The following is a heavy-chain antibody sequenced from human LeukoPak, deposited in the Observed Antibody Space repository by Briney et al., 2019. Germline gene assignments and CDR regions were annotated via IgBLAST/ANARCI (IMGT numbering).Heavy chain of an antibody. J-gene: IGHJ4*02. D-gene: IGHD3-10*01. CDR3: TTVSDYVWFGELLDY. CDR1: GFSFSNAW. V-gene: IGHV3-15*01. CDR2: MKSKTDGGTT. Sequence: KPGGSLRLSCAASGFSFSNAWMSWVRQAPGKGLEWVGRMKSKTDGGTTDYAAPVKGRFTISRDDSKNTLYTQMNSLKTEDTAVYYCTTVSDYVWFGELLDYWGQGTLVTVSS.